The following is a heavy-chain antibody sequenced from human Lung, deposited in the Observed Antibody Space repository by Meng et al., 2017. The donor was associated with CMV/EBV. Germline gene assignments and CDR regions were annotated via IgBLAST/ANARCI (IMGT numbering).Heavy chain of an antibody. CDR3: ARPLTVDPQLGLCYYAMDD. CDR2: ISSGSSTI. D-gene: IGHD4-23*01. J-gene: IGHJ6*02. V-gene: IGHV3-48*04. Sequence: GEXXKISCAASGLTFSTYSMSWVRQAPGKGLEWISYISSGSSTIYYADSVKGRSTISRDNAENSVYLHMNSLRVEDTAVYYCARPLTVDPQLGLCYYAMDDXDQGXTVTVSS. CDR1: GLTFSTYS.